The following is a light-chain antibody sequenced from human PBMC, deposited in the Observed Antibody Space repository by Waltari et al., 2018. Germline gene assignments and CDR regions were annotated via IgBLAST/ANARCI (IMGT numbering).Light chain of an antibody. V-gene: IGLV1-40*01. J-gene: IGLJ1*01. CDR2: GNS. CDR3: QSYDRSLSAYV. Sequence: QSVLTQPPSVSGAPGQRVTISCTGSSSNIGAGYDVHWYQQLPETAPKLLIYGNSNRPAGVPDRVSGSKSGTSASLAITGLQADDESDYYCQSYDRSLSAYVFGTGTKVTVL. CDR1: SSNIGAGYD.